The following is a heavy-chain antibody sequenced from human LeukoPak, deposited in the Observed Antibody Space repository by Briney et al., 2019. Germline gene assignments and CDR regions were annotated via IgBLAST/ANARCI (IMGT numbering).Heavy chain of an antibody. Sequence: PGGSLRLSCAASGFTFSSYWMSWVRQAPGKGLEWVANIRHDGSEKYYVDSVKGRFTISRDNAKDSLYLQVNSLRVEDTAAYYCARGGSRQYNFWGQGTLVTVSS. CDR3: ARGGSRQYNF. J-gene: IGHJ4*02. V-gene: IGHV3-7*01. CDR1: GFTFSSYW. CDR2: IRHDGSEK. D-gene: IGHD5-18*01.